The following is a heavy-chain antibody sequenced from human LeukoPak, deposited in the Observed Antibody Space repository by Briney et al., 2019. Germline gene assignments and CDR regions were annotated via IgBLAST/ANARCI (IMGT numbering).Heavy chain of an antibody. D-gene: IGHD3-22*01. Sequence: PSETLSLTCTVSGDSISSSSYYWGWIRQPPGKGLEWIGSIYNSGSTYYNPSLKSRVTISVDTSKNQFSLKLSSVTAADTAVYYCARAISNDDNSGYYYWGQGTLVTVSS. CDR2: IYNSGST. CDR3: ARAISNDDNSGYYY. CDR1: GDSISSSSYY. J-gene: IGHJ4*02. V-gene: IGHV4-39*07.